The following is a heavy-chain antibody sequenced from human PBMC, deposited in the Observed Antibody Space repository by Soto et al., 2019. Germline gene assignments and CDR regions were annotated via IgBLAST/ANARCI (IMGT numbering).Heavy chain of an antibody. CDR2: INHSGST. D-gene: IGHD6-13*01. V-gene: IGHV4-34*01. J-gene: IGHJ4*02. CDR3: ARGRLAAAAKGHFDY. CDR1: GGSFSGYY. Sequence: SETLPLTCAVYGGSFSGYYWSWIRQPPGKGLEWIGEINHSGSTNYNPSLKSRVTISVDTSKNQFSLKLSSVTAADTAVYYCARGRLAAAAKGHFDYWGQGTLVTVSS.